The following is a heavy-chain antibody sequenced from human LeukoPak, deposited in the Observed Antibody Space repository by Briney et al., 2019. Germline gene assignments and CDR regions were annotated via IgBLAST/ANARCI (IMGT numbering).Heavy chain of an antibody. J-gene: IGHJ4*02. Sequence: GASVKVSCKASGYTFTSYGISWVRQAPGQGLEWMGGISANNGNTKYAQKFQDRVTMTTDTSTSTAYMELRSLRSDDTAVYYCARAGDGYNRDWGQGTLVTVSS. CDR1: GYTFTSYG. D-gene: IGHD5-24*01. V-gene: IGHV1-18*01. CDR3: ARAGDGYNRD. CDR2: ISANNGNT.